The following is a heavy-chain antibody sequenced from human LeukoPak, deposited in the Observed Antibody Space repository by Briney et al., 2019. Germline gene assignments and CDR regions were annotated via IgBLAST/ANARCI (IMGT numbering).Heavy chain of an antibody. CDR1: GFTFSSYA. D-gene: IGHD3-10*01. CDR3: ARDRWLFDY. V-gene: IGHV3-30*04. J-gene: IGHJ4*02. Sequence: HPGGSLRLSCAASGFTFSSYAMHWVRQAPGKGLEWVAVISYDGSNKYYADSVKGRFTISRDNSKNTLYLQMNGLRAEDTAVYYCARDRWLFDYWGQGTPVTVSS. CDR2: ISYDGSNK.